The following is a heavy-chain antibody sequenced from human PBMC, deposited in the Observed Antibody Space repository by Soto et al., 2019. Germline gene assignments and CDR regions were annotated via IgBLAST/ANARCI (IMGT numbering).Heavy chain of an antibody. J-gene: IGHJ5*02. V-gene: IGHV4-61*01. CDR1: GGSVNSNSYY. D-gene: IGHD6-13*01. CDR2: IYYSGST. Sequence: PSETLSLTCSVSGGSVNSNSYYWSWIRQPPGKGLEWIGYIYYSGSTNYNPSLKSRVTISVDTSKNRFSLKLSSVTAADTAVYYWATAKTQYSSSWWEFWFDPGGKETLVTVPS. CDR3: ATAKTQYSSSWWEFWFDP.